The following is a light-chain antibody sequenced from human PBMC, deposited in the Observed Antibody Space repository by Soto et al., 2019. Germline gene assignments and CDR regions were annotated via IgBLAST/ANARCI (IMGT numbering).Light chain of an antibody. J-gene: IGKJ4*01. CDR2: GAS. CDR1: RDISNS. V-gene: IGKV1-12*01. Sequence: IQMTQSPSSVSASVGDRLTITCRASRDISNSLAWYQQTPGKAPKLLLRGASSLHRGVPSRFSGGGAGTEFTLTISSLQPEDFAVYYCQQRINWPLTFGGGTKVDIK. CDR3: QQRINWPLT.